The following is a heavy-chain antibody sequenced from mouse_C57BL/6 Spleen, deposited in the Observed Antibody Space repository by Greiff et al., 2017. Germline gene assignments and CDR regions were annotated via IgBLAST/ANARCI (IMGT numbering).Heavy chain of an antibody. CDR3: ARGGYGYAMDY. Sequence: VQLQQPGAELVMPGASVKLSCEASGYTFTSYWMHWVKQRPGQGLEWIGEIDPSDSYTNYNQKFKGKSTLTVDKSSSTAYMQLSSLTSEDSAVYYCARGGYGYAMDYWGQGTSVTVSS. D-gene: IGHD2-2*01. CDR1: GYTFTSYW. V-gene: IGHV1-69*01. CDR2: IDPSDSYT. J-gene: IGHJ4*01.